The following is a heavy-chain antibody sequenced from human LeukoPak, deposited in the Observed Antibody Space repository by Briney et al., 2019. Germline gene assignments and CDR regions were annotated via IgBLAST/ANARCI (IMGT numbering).Heavy chain of an antibody. V-gene: IGHV3-7*01. Sequence: GGSLRLSCAASGFTLSNYWMSWVRQAPGKGLEWVANIKQDGSEKYYVDSVKGRSTISRDNAKNSLYLQMNSLRADDTAVYYCASYYCTTTTCYYFEYWGQGTLVTASS. CDR1: GFTLSNYW. CDR3: ASYYCTTTTCYYFEY. D-gene: IGHD2-2*01. CDR2: IKQDGSEK. J-gene: IGHJ4*02.